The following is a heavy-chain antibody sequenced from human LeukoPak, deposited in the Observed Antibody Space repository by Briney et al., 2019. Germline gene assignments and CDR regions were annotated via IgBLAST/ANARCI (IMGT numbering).Heavy chain of an antibody. Sequence: PSETLSLTCAVYGGSFSGYYWSWIRQPPGKGLEWIGEINHSGSTNYNPSLKSRVTISVDTSKNQFSLKLSSVTAADTAVYYCVTSDFDDILTGYLDYWGQGTLVTVSS. D-gene: IGHD3-9*01. J-gene: IGHJ4*02. V-gene: IGHV4-34*01. CDR1: GGSFSGYY. CDR3: VTSDFDDILTGYLDY. CDR2: INHSGST.